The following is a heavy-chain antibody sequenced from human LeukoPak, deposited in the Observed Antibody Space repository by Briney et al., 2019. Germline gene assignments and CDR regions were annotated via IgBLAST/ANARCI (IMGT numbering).Heavy chain of an antibody. V-gene: IGHV4-59*01. CDR2: IYYSGST. CDR3: ARYIWGSYPTFEDY. CDR1: GGSISSYY. D-gene: IGHD3-16*02. J-gene: IGHJ4*02. Sequence: QSSETLSLTCTVSGGSISSYYWSWIRQPPGKGLEWIGYIYYSGSTNYNPSLKSRVTISVDTSKNQFSLKLSSVIVADTAVYYCARYIWGSYPTFEDYWGQGTLVTVSS.